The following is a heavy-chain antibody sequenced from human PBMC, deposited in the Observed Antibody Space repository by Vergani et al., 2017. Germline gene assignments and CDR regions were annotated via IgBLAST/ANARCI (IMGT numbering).Heavy chain of an antibody. V-gene: IGHV4-59*01. CDR1: GGSISSYY. CDR2: IYYSGST. CDR3: ARSRDFLILFDY. Sequence: QVQLQESGPGLVKPSETLSLTCTVSGGSISSYYWSWIRQPPGKGLEWIGYIYYSGSTNYNPSLKSRVTISVDTSKNQCSLKLSSVTAADTAVYYCARSRDFLILFDYWGQGTLVTVSS. D-gene: IGHD2-2*01. J-gene: IGHJ4*02.